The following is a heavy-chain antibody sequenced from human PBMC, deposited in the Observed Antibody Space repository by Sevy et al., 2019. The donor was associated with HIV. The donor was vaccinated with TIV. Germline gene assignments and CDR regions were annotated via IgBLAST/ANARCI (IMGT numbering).Heavy chain of an antibody. J-gene: IGHJ6*02. CDR2: IQYDGTNK. Sequence: GGSLRLSCAASGFTLTTYDMHWVRQAPGKGLEWVAFIQYDGTNKYYSDSVKGRFTISRGNSKNTVYLQMNSLRADDTVVYYCAKREKHWVINSYYYPMDVWGQGTTVTVSS. D-gene: IGHD7-27*01. V-gene: IGHV3-30*02. CDR1: GFTLTTYD. CDR3: AKREKHWVINSYYYPMDV.